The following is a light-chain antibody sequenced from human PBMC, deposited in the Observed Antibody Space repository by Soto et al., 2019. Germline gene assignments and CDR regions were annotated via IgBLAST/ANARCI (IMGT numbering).Light chain of an antibody. CDR1: QSFSSSY. Sequence: EIVLTQSPGTLSLSPGERATVSCRASQSFSSSYLAWYQQKPGQAPRPLIYGASTRATDVPARFSGSGSGTEFTLTISSLQSEDFAVYYCQQYNNWPPITFGQGTRLEIK. CDR3: QQYNNWPPIT. CDR2: GAS. J-gene: IGKJ5*01. V-gene: IGKV3-15*01.